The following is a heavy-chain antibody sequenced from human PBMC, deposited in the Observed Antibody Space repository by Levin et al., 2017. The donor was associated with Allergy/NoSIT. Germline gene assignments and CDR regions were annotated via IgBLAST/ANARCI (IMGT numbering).Heavy chain of an antibody. CDR3: AKGGGHCSSSSCPTARSEFDH. J-gene: IGHJ4*02. Sequence: PGESLKISCAASGFTFSNHAMNWVRQAPGKGLEWVSGISGSGGSTYYADSVKGRFTISRDNSRNTLYLQMNSLRAEDTAVYYCAKGGGHCSSSSCPTARSEFDHWGQGTLGTVSS. CDR1: GFTFSNHA. V-gene: IGHV3-23*01. CDR2: ISGSGGST. D-gene: IGHD2-2*01.